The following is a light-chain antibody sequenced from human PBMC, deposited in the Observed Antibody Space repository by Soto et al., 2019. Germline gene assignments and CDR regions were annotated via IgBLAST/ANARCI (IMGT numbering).Light chain of an antibody. J-gene: IGLJ1*01. CDR3: CSYSSSSTKV. CDR1: SSDIGGYDY. Sequence: QSALTQPASVSGSPGQSITISCTGSSSDIGGYDYVAWYQQYPGKAPQLIIYEVNNRPSGISNRFSASKSGNTASLTISGLQAEDEADYYCCSYSSSSTKVFGTGTKVTVL. CDR2: EVN. V-gene: IGLV2-14*01.